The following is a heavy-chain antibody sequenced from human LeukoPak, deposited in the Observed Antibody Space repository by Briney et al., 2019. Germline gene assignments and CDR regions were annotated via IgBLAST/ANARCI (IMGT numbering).Heavy chain of an antibody. CDR2: IYIGGGA. CDR1: GASISLYY. J-gene: IGHJ4*02. V-gene: IGHV4-4*07. D-gene: IGHD3-22*01. CDR3: VKNEPDSSGHYLIDY. Sequence: SETLSLTCSVSGASISLYYWGWIRQPAGKGLEWIGRIYIGGGAYYNPFLRSRVTMSVDTSKNQFSLKLTSVTAADTAVYYCVKNEPDSSGHYLIDYWGQGTLVTVSS.